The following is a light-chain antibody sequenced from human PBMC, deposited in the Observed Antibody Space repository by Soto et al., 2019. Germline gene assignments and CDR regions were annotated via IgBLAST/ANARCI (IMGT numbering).Light chain of an antibody. Sequence: DIQLTQSPSFLCPSIGESVTITYRASQVISTSLAWYQVKPGKAPKLLIYAASTLESGVPSRVSATVSGTEFSLTITSLKPEDFETYYCQQLFDSPITFGQGTRLEIK. CDR2: AAS. CDR3: QQLFDSPIT. V-gene: IGKV1-9*01. J-gene: IGKJ5*01. CDR1: QVISTS.